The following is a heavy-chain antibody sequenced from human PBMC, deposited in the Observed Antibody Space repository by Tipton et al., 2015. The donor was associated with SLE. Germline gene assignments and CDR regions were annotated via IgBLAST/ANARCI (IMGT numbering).Heavy chain of an antibody. CDR3: VLYGGNSATYYYYYGMDF. D-gene: IGHD4-23*01. V-gene: IGHV5-51*01. Sequence: QLVQSGAEVKKPGESLKISCKGSGYFFTTYWIGWVRQMPGKGLEWMGIIYPGDSDARYSPSFQGPVTISADKSINTSYRQWTSQRTTDTAVYYCVLYGGNSATYYYYYGMDFWGQVTTVTVSS. CDR2: IYPGDSDA. CDR1: GYFFTTYW. J-gene: IGHJ6*02.